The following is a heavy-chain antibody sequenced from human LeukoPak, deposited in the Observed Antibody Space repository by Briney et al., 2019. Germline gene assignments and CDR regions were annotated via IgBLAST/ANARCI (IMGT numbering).Heavy chain of an antibody. J-gene: IGHJ6*02. CDR1: GGSISSYY. Sequence: PSETLSLTCTVSGGSISSYYWSWIRQPPGKGLEWIGYIYYSGSTNYNPSLKSRVTISVDTSKNQFSLKLSSVAAADTAVYYCARDSSRQLVWGTAYYYGMDVWGQGTTVTVSS. CDR3: ARDSSRQLVWGTAYYYGMDV. D-gene: IGHD6-13*01. CDR2: IYYSGST. V-gene: IGHV4-59*01.